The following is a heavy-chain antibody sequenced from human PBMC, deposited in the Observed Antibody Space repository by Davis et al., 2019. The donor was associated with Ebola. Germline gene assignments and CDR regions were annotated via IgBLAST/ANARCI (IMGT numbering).Heavy chain of an antibody. CDR1: DGSLSGYY. CDR2: INHSGST. CDR3: ARGVYGNYGMDV. D-gene: IGHD5/OR15-5a*01. V-gene: IGHV4-34*01. J-gene: IGHJ6*02. Sequence: SETLSLTCAVYDGSLSGYYWSWIRQPPGKGLEWIGEINHSGSTNYNPSLMSRVTISVDTSKNQFSLKLSSVTAADTAVYYCARGVYGNYGMDVWGQGTTVTVSS.